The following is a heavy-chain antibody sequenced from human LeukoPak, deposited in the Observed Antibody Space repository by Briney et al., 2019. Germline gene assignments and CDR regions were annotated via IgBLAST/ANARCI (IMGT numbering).Heavy chain of an antibody. CDR3: VITSATGPLDY. V-gene: IGHV3-23*01. Sequence: GGSLRLSCAASGFTFSSYAMSWVRQAPGKGLEWVSAISGSGGSTYYADSVKGRFTISRDNSKNTLYLQMSSLRVEDTAVYYCVITSATGPLDYWGQGTLVTVSS. CDR2: ISGSGGST. D-gene: IGHD6-6*01. J-gene: IGHJ4*02. CDR1: GFTFSSYA.